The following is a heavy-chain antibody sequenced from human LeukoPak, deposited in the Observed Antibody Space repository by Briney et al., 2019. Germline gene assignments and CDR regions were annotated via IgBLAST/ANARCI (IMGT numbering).Heavy chain of an antibody. CDR3: VRDTIFGVVPDY. CDR1: GYTFTSYG. D-gene: IGHD3-3*01. Sequence: ASVKVSCKASGYTFTSYGISWVRQAPGQGLEWMGWISAYNGNTNYAQKLQGRVTMTTDTSTSTAYMELRSLRSDDTAVYYCVRDTIFGVVPDYWGQGTLVTVSS. J-gene: IGHJ4*02. CDR2: ISAYNGNT. V-gene: IGHV1-18*01.